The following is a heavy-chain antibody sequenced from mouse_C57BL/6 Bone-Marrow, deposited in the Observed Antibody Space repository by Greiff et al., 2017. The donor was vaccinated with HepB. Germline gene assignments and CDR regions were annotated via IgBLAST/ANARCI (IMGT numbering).Heavy chain of an antibody. J-gene: IGHJ3*01. CDR2: ISNGGGST. Sequence: EVQLVESGGGLVQPGGSLKLSCAASGFTFSDYYMYWVRQTPEKRLEWVAYISNGGGSTYYPDTVKGRFTISRDNAKNTLYLQMSRLKSEDTAMYYCARHGPYDYDGAWFAYWGQGTLVTVSA. CDR1: GFTFSDYY. CDR3: ARHGPYDYDGAWFAY. D-gene: IGHD2-4*01. V-gene: IGHV5-12*01.